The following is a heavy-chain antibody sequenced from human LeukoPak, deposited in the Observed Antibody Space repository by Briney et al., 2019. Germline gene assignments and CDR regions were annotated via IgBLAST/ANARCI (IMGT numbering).Heavy chain of an antibody. CDR2: INHSGST. CDR1: GGSLSGYY. V-gene: IGHV4-34*01. Sequence: SETLSLTCAVYGGSLSGYYWSWIRQPPGKGLEWIGEINHSGSTNYNPSLKSRVTISVDTSKNQFSLKLSSVTAADTAVYYCARGSRIAAAGLGYWGQGTLVTVSS. CDR3: ARGSRIAAAGLGY. J-gene: IGHJ4*02. D-gene: IGHD6-13*01.